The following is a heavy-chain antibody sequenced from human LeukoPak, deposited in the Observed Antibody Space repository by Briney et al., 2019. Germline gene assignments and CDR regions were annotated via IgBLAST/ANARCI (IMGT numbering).Heavy chain of an antibody. CDR3: ARLLRGYSGYDIADY. Sequence: SETLSLTCAVYGGSFSGYYWSWIRQPPGKGLEWIGEINHSGSTNHNPSLKSRVTISVDTSKNQFSLKLSSVTAADTAVYYCARLLRGYSGYDIADYWGQGTLVTVSS. D-gene: IGHD5-12*01. CDR1: GGSFSGYY. CDR2: INHSGST. V-gene: IGHV4-34*01. J-gene: IGHJ4*02.